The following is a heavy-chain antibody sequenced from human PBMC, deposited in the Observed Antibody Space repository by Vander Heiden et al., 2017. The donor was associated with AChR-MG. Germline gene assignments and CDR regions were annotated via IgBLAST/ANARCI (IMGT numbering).Heavy chain of an antibody. CDR2: IEYSGST. V-gene: IGHV4-31*03. CDR3: ARRDYYDSHFWFDP. J-gene: IGHJ5*02. Sequence: QVQLQESGPGLVKPSQTLSLTCTVSGGSFSSGGYYWSWIRQHPGKGLEWIGYIEYSGSTYYNPSLKSRVTISVDTSKNQFSLKLSSVTAADTAVYYCARRDYYDSHFWFDPWGQGTLVTVSS. D-gene: IGHD3-22*01. CDR1: GGSFSSGGYY.